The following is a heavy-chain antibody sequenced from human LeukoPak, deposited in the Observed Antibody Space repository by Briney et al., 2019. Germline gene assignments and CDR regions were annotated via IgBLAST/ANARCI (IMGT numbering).Heavy chain of an antibody. Sequence: GESLKISCKGSGYSFTSYWIGWVRQMPGKGLEWMGIIYPGDSDTRYSPSFQGQVTISADKSISTAYLQWSSLKASDTAMYYCARLTSSTSCQGSYCAWFDPWGQGTLVTVSS. CDR2: IYPGDSDT. D-gene: IGHD2-2*01. V-gene: IGHV5-51*01. CDR1: GYSFTSYW. CDR3: ARLTSSTSCQGSYCAWFDP. J-gene: IGHJ5*02.